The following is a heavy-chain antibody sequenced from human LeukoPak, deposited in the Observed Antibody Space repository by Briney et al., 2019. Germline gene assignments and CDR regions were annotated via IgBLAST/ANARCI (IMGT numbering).Heavy chain of an antibody. Sequence: SETLSLTCAVYGGSFSGYYWSWIRQPPGKGLEWIGEIDHSGATNYNPSLRSRVTISLDTSKNQFSLTLSSITAADTAVYYCARAPYLSSGSWGQGTMVTVSS. CDR1: GGSFSGYY. J-gene: IGHJ3*01. V-gene: IGHV4-34*01. D-gene: IGHD3-22*01. CDR2: IDHSGAT. CDR3: ARAPYLSSGS.